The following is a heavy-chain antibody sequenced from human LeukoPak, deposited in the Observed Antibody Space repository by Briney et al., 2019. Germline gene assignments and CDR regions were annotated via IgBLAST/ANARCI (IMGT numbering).Heavy chain of an antibody. D-gene: IGHD3-10*01. Sequence: SVKVSCKAFGGTFSSYAISWVRQAPGQGLEWMGRIIPILGIANYAQKFQGRVTITADKSTSTAYMELSSLRSEDTAVYYCAGDGDFDYWGQGTLVTVSS. CDR1: GGTFSSYA. CDR2: IIPILGIA. V-gene: IGHV1-69*04. CDR3: AGDGDFDY. J-gene: IGHJ4*02.